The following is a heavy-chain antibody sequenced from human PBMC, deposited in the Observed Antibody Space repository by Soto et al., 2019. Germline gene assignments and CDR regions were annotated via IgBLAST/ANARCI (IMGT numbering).Heavy chain of an antibody. CDR2: IIPIFGTA. Sequence: SVKGSCKASGGTFSSYASSWVRQAPGQGLEWMGGIIPIFGTANYAQKFQGRVTITADESTSTAYMELSSLRSEDTAVYYCARGGPNYYYYYGMDVWGQGTTVTVSS. CDR1: GGTFSSYA. V-gene: IGHV1-69*01. J-gene: IGHJ6*02. CDR3: ARGGPNYYYYYGMDV.